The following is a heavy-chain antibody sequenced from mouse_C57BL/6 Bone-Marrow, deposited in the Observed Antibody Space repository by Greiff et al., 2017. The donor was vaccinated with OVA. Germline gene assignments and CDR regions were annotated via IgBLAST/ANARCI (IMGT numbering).Heavy chain of an antibody. V-gene: IGHV1-69*01. CDR2: IDPSDSYT. CDR1: GYTFTSYW. CDR3: ARRDYGSSPYFDH. Sequence: QVQLQQPGAELVMPGASVKLSCKASGYTFTSYWMHWVKQRPGQGLEWIGEIDPSDSYTNYNQKFKGKSTLTVDKSSSTAYMQLSSLTSEDSAVYYCARRDYGSSPYFDHWGQGTTLTVSS. J-gene: IGHJ2*01. D-gene: IGHD1-1*01.